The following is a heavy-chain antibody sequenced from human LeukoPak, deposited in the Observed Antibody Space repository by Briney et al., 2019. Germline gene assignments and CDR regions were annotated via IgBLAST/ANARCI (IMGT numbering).Heavy chain of an antibody. CDR2: ISGSGGST. CDR1: GFTFSSYA. Sequence: GRSLRLSCAASGFTFSSYAMSWVRQAPGKGLEWVSAISGSGGSTYYADSVKGRFTISRDNSKNTLYLQMNSLRAEDTAVYYCAKRLGYDFWSGYYPYWGQGTLVTVSS. CDR3: AKRLGYDFWSGYYPY. V-gene: IGHV3-23*01. D-gene: IGHD3-3*01. J-gene: IGHJ4*02.